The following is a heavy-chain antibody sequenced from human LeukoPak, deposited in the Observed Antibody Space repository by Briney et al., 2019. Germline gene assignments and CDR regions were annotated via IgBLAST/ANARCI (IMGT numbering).Heavy chain of an antibody. CDR1: GGSISSYY. J-gene: IGHJ5*02. Sequence: SETLSLTCTVSGGSISSYYLSWIRQPAWKGLEWMGRIYTSGRTNYNPSLKSRVTISVDKSKNHFSLKLSSVPAEDTAVYYCAGEYCSGGSCFINWFDPWGQGTLVTVSS. CDR3: AGEYCSGGSCFINWFDP. D-gene: IGHD2-15*01. CDR2: IYTSGRT. V-gene: IGHV4-4*07.